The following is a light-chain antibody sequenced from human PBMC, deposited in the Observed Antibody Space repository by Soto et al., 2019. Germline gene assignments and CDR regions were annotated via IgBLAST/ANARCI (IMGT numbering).Light chain of an antibody. Sequence: DIVMTQSPLSLPVTPGEPASISCRASRSVSSSYLAWYQQKPGQAPRLLIYGASSRATGIPDRFSGSGSGTDFTLTISRLEPEDFAVYYCQQYGSSQTFGQGTKVDI. CDR3: QQYGSSQT. J-gene: IGKJ1*01. CDR1: RSVSSSY. CDR2: GAS. V-gene: IGKV3-20*01.